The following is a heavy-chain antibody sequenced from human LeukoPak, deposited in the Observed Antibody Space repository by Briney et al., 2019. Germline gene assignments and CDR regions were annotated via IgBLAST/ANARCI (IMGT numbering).Heavy chain of an antibody. V-gene: IGHV3-23*01. CDR1: GFTFSSYA. J-gene: IGHJ2*01. CDR2: ISGSGGST. CDR3: AKLISQRKLTARGLWFGELKSVAGYFDL. Sequence: GGSLRLSCAASGFTFSSYAMSWVRQAPGKGLEWVSAISGSGGSTYYADSVKGRFTISRDNSKNTLYLQMNSLRAEDTAVYYCAKLISQRKLTARGLWFGELKSVAGYFDLWGRGTLVTVSS. D-gene: IGHD3-10*01.